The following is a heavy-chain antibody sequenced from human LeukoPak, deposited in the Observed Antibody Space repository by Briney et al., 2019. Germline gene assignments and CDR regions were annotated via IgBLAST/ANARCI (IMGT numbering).Heavy chain of an antibody. Sequence: SETLSLTCTVSGYSISSGYYWGWIRQPPGKGLEWIGSIYHSGSTYYNPSLKSRVTISVDTSKNQFSLKLSSVTAADTAVYYCAGPYSPYYDSSGYSDYWGQGTLVTVSS. D-gene: IGHD3-22*01. J-gene: IGHJ4*02. V-gene: IGHV4-38-2*02. CDR1: GYSISSGYY. CDR3: AGPYSPYYDSSGYSDY. CDR2: IYHSGST.